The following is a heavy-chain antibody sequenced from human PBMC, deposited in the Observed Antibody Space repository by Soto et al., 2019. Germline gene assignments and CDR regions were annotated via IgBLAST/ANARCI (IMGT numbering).Heavy chain of an antibody. CDR2: ISAYNGNT. Sequence: ASVKVSCKASGYTFTSYGISWVRQAPGQGLEWMGWISAYNGNTNYAQKLQGRVTMTTDTSTSTAYMELRSLRSDDTAVYYCATLEHYDILTGYYRTYAFDIWGQGTMVTVSS. CDR1: GYTFTSYG. D-gene: IGHD3-9*01. J-gene: IGHJ3*02. CDR3: ATLEHYDILTGYYRTYAFDI. V-gene: IGHV1-18*01.